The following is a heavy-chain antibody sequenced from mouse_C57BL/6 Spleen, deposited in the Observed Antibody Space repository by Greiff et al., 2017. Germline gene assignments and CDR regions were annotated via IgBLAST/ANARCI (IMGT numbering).Heavy chain of an antibody. Sequence: VQLQQSGAELVRPGASVTLSCKASGFTFTDYEMHWVKQTPVHGLEWIGAIDPETGGTAYNQKFKGKAILTADKSSSTAYMELRSLTSEDSAVYYCTRGVSYWGQGTLVTVSA. V-gene: IGHV1-15*01. CDR3: TRGVSY. CDR1: GFTFTDYE. J-gene: IGHJ3*01. CDR2: IDPETGGT.